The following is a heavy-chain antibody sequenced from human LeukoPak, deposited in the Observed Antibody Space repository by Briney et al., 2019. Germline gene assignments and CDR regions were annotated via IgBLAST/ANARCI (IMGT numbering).Heavy chain of an antibody. D-gene: IGHD3-22*01. V-gene: IGHV7-4-1*02. CDR3: ASLENYYDSSSTKNWFDP. CDR2: INTNTGNP. Sequence: ASVKVSCKASGYTFTSYAMNWVRQAPGQGLEWMGWINTNTGNPTYAQGFTGRFVFSLDTSVSTAYLQISSLKAEDTAVYYCASLENYYDSSSTKNWFDPWGQGTLVTVSS. J-gene: IGHJ5*02. CDR1: GYTFTSYA.